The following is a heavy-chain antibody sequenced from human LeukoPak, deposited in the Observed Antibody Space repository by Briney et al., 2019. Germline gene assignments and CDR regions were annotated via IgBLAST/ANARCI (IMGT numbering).Heavy chain of an antibody. V-gene: IGHV3-30*18. CDR1: GFTFSSYG. J-gene: IGHJ3*02. Sequence: PGGSLRLSCAASGFTFSSYGMHWVRQAPGKGLEWVAVISYDGSNKYYADSVKGRFTISRDNSKNTLYLQMNSLRAEDTAVYYCAKSQYSNWDAFDIWGQGTMVTVS. D-gene: IGHD4-11*01. CDR3: AKSQYSNWDAFDI. CDR2: ISYDGSNK.